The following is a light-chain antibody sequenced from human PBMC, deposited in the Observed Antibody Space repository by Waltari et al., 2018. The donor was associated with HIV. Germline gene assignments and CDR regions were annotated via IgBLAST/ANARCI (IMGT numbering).Light chain of an antibody. V-gene: IGKV1-39*01. CDR1: QSISSY. CDR3: QQSYSAPET. CDR2: AAS. Sequence: DIQMTQSPSSLSASVGDRVTITCRASQSISSYLNWYPQKPGKAPKLLIHAASSLQSGVPSRFSCSGSGTDFTLTINSLQPEDFATYYCQQSYSAPETFGQGTKLEIK. J-gene: IGKJ2*01.